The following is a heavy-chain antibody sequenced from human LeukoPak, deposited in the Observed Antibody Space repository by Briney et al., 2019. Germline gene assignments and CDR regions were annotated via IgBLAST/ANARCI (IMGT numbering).Heavy chain of an antibody. CDR2: IYYSGST. Sequence: SETLSLTCTVSGGSISSYYWSWIRQPPGKGLEWIGYIYYSGSTNYNPSLKSRVTISVDTFKNQFSLKLSSVTAADTAVYYCATQEMATIKFDYWGQGTLVTVSS. J-gene: IGHJ4*02. CDR3: ATQEMATIKFDY. V-gene: IGHV4-59*01. D-gene: IGHD5-24*01. CDR1: GGSISSYY.